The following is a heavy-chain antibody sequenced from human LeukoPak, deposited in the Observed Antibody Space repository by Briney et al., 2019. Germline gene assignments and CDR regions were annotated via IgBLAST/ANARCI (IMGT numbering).Heavy chain of an antibody. J-gene: IGHJ4*02. CDR1: GFTFSNYW. Sequence: GGSLRLSCAASGFTFSNYWMTWVRQAPGKGLKWVANIKHDGSEDYYLDSVKGRFTISRDNAKSSMWLQMNSLRDEDTAVYYCARDGQWLATHGEEFDYWGQGTLVTISS. D-gene: IGHD6-19*01. V-gene: IGHV3-7*01. CDR3: ARDGQWLATHGEEFDY. CDR2: IKHDGSED.